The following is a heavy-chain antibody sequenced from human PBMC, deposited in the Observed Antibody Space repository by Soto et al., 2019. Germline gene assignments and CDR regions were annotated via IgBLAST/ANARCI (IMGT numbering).Heavy chain of an antibody. CDR2: INHSGST. D-gene: IGHD3-3*01. J-gene: IGHJ6*02. V-gene: IGHV4-34*01. Sequence: PSETLSLTCAVYGGSFSGYYWSWIRQPPGKGLEWIGEINHSGSTNYNPSLKSRVTISVGTSKNQFSLKLSSVTAADTAVYYCARGWNVLRFLEWPYYYGMDVWGQGTTVTVSS. CDR3: ARGWNVLRFLEWPYYYGMDV. CDR1: GGSFSGYY.